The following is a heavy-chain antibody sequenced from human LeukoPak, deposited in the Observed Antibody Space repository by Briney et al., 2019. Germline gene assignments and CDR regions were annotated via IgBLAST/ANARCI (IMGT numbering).Heavy chain of an antibody. CDR3: ARDDRVVPAAKFDP. J-gene: IGHJ5*02. CDR1: GYTFTIYG. CDR2: ISAYNGNT. D-gene: IGHD2-2*01. Sequence: ASVKVSCKASGYTFTIYGVSWVRQAPGQGREWMGWISAYNGNTNYAQKLQGRGTMTTDTSTSTAYMELRSLRSDDTAVYYCARDDRVVPAAKFDPWGQGTLVTVSS. V-gene: IGHV1-18*04.